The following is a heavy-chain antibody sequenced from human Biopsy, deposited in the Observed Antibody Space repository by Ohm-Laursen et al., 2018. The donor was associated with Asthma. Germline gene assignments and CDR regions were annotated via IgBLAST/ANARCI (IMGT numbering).Heavy chain of an antibody. CDR2: ISYTGSA. CDR1: GGSMSSSSYY. CDR3: ARHWDWGSFFDY. V-gene: IGHV4-39*01. D-gene: IGHD7-27*01. J-gene: IGHJ4*02. Sequence: GTLSLTCPVPGGSMSSSSYYWGWIRQPPGKGLEWMGSISYTGSAYHNPSLKSRVTISVDTSKNHFSLKLSSVTAADTAVYYCARHWDWGSFFDYWGQGTPVTVSS.